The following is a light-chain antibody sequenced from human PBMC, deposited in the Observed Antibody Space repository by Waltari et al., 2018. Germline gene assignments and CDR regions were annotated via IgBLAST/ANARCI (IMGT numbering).Light chain of an antibody. CDR1: GRYVGCYDY. Sequence: QSALTQPASVSASPGQAIIISCTGTGRYVGCYDYFSWYQQYPGKAPRLIIYDVYNRPSGVSNRFSGSKSDNTASLTISGLQAEDESVYYCSSYTSSGVVFGGGTKLTVL. CDR3: SSYTSSGVV. CDR2: DVY. V-gene: IGLV2-14*01. J-gene: IGLJ2*01.